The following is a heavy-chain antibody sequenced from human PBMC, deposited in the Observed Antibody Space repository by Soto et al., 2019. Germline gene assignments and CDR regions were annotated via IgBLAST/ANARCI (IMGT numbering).Heavy chain of an antibody. V-gene: IGHV4-39*01. CDR1: GGSMHSTSDF. D-gene: IGHD6-19*01. CDR2: IYYSGST. J-gene: IGHJ5*02. Sequence: AETMPLTCSVAGGSMHSTSDFWVRVLETPGKGLEWIGSIYYSGSTYYNPSLRSRVTISVDTSKNQFSLKLSSVTAADTAVFYCARHYSSGSRNWFDPWGQGNLVTVSA. CDR3: ARHYSSGSRNWFDP.